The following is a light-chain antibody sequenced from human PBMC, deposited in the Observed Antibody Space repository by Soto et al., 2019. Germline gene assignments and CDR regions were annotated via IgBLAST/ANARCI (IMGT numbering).Light chain of an antibody. J-gene: IGKJ4*01. CDR3: KKYTNPPA. CDR1: QGISNY. V-gene: IGKV1-27*01. Sequence: DIQMTQSPSSLSASVGDRVTITCRASQGISNYLAWYQQIPGKVPKLLISAASTLQSGVPSRFSGSGSGTDFPLPTSTPQPEDVATYYCKKYTNPPAFGGGTKVDIK. CDR2: AAS.